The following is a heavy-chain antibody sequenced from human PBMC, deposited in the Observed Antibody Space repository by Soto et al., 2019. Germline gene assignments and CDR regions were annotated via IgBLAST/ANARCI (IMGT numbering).Heavy chain of an antibody. CDR2: ISAYNGNT. D-gene: IGHD3-9*01. V-gene: IGHV1-18*01. Sequence: ASVKVSCKASGYTFTSYGISWVRQAPGQGLEWMGWISAYNGNTNYAQKLQGRVTMTTDTSTSTAYMELRSLRSDDTAVYYCARGQDSKADQYFDWLFREGRYYGMDVWGQGTTVTVSS. J-gene: IGHJ6*02. CDR3: ARGQDSKADQYFDWLFREGRYYGMDV. CDR1: GYTFTSYG.